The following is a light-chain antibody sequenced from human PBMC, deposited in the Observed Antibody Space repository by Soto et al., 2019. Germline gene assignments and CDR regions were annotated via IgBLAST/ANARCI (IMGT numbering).Light chain of an antibody. CDR1: QSISVW. V-gene: IGKV1-5*03. CDR3: QQYNSYSPT. CDR2: KAS. Sequence: DIQMTQSASTLSASVGDRFTITCRASQSISVWLVWYQQKAGKAPNLLIYKASRLESGVPSRFSGSGSETEFTLTISGLQPGDSATYYCQQYNSYSPTFGQGTKVDI. J-gene: IGKJ1*01.